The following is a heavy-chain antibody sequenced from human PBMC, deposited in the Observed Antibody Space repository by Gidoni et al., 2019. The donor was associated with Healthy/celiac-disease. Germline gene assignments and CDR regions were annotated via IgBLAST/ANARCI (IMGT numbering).Heavy chain of an antibody. CDR1: GGSISSGGYY. CDR3: ARDSAGTIAVAGTEGSSYYFDY. CDR2: IYYSGST. V-gene: IGHV4-31*03. Sequence: QVQLQESGPGLVKPSQTLSLTCTVSGGSISSGGYYWSWIRPHPGKGLEWIGYIYYSGSTYYNPSLKSRVTISVDTSKNQFSLKLSSVTAADTAVYYCARDSAGTIAVAGTEGSSYYFDYWGQGTLVTVSS. D-gene: IGHD6-19*01. J-gene: IGHJ4*02.